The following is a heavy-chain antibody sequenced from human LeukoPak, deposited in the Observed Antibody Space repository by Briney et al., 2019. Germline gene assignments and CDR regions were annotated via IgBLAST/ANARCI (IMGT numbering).Heavy chain of an antibody. D-gene: IGHD2-2*01. J-gene: IGHJ3*02. Sequence: SETLSLTCAVYGGSFSGYYWSWIRQPPGKGLEWIGEVNHSGSTNYNPSLKSRVTISVDTSKNQFSLKLSSVTAADTAVYYCASRYCSSISCYYSGAFDIWGQGTMVTVSS. CDR3: ASRYCSSISCYYSGAFDI. CDR2: VNHSGST. V-gene: IGHV4-34*01. CDR1: GGSFSGYY.